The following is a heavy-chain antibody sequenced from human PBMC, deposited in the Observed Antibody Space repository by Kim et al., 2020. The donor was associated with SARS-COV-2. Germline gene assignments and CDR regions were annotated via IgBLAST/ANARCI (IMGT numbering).Heavy chain of an antibody. CDR3: ARGDCSSTSCYIGGWFDP. Sequence: SETLSLTCTVSGGSISSYYWSWIRQPAGKGLEWIGRIYTSGSTNYNPSLKSRVTMSVDTSKNQFSLKLSSVTAADTAVYYCARGDCSSTSCYIGGWFDPWGQGTLVTVSS. CDR2: IYTSGST. J-gene: IGHJ5*02. CDR1: GGSISSYY. V-gene: IGHV4-4*07. D-gene: IGHD2-2*02.